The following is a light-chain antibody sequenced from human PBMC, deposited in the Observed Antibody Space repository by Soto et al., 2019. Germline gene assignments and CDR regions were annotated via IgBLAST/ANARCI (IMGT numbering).Light chain of an antibody. CDR2: EVS. J-gene: IGLJ1*01. Sequence: QSVLTQPRSVSGSPGQSVTISCTATGNEVGHHNIVSWYQQHPGKVPKLIIYEVSKRSSGVPDRFSGSKSGNTASLVISGLQVDDEPDYYCCAPTERNPHVFGTGTKVTVL. V-gene: IGLV2-11*01. CDR3: CAPTERNPHV. CDR1: GNEVGHHNI.